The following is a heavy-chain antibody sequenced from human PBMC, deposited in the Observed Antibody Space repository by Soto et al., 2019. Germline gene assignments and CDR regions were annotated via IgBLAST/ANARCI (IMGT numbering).Heavy chain of an antibody. CDR1: GDSTTRGGYY. V-gene: IGHV4-31*03. J-gene: IGHJ5*02. CDR3: ARDPAP. CDR2: IYNSGTT. Sequence: PSETLSLTCTVSGDSTTRGGYYWSWIRQHPGKGLEWIGYIYNSGTTYYNPSLKSRVTISVDTSKNQFSLKLTSVTAADTAVYYCARDPAPWGQGTLVTVSS.